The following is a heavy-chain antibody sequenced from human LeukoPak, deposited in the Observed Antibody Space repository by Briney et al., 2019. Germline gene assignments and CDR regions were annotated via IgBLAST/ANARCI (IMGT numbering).Heavy chain of an antibody. Sequence: SETLSLTCTVSGGSISSGSYYWSWIRQPAGKGLEWIGSIYHSGSTYYNPSLKSRVTISVDTSKNQFSLKLSSVTAADTAVYYCARDKYGYYMDVWGKGTTVTISS. CDR2: IYHSGST. J-gene: IGHJ6*03. V-gene: IGHV4-39*07. CDR1: GGSISSGSYY. CDR3: ARDKYGYYMDV. D-gene: IGHD4-17*01.